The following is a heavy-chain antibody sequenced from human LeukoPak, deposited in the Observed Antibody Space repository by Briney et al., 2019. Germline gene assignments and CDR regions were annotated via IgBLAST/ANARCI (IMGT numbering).Heavy chain of an antibody. CDR3: ARSSMGV. CDR2: IYYSGST. Sequence: PSETLSLTCTVSGYSISSGYYWGWIRQPPGKGLEWIGSIYYSGSTYYNPSLKSRVTISVDTSKNQFSLKLSSVTAADTAVYYCARSSMGVWGKGTTVTISP. J-gene: IGHJ6*04. CDR1: GYSISSGYY. V-gene: IGHV4-38-2*02.